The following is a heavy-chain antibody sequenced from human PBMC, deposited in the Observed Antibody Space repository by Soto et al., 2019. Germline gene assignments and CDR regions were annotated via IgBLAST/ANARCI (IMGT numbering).Heavy chain of an antibody. V-gene: IGHV3-11*06. CDR2: ISSSGNYA. CDR1: EFTFSDYY. Sequence: QVQLVESGGGLVKPAGSLRLSCAASEFTFSDYYMSWIRQAPGKGLEWISYISSSGNYADYADSMKGRFSISRDNAKNSLYLQVHSLRAEDTAVYYCARSSGSYWWEFDYWGQGTLVTVSS. CDR3: ARSSGSYWWEFDY. D-gene: IGHD3-10*01. J-gene: IGHJ4*02.